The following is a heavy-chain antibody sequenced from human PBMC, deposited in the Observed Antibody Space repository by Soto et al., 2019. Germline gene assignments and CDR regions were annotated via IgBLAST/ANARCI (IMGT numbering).Heavy chain of an antibody. Sequence: GGSLRLSCAASGFTFSSYAMSWVRQAPGKGLEWVSAISGSGGSTYYADSVKGRFTISRDNSKNTLYLQMNSLRAEDTAVYYCAKDQYSSGRLYYGMDVWGQGTTVTVSS. CDR3: AKDQYSSGRLYYGMDV. CDR1: GFTFSSYA. D-gene: IGHD6-19*01. CDR2: ISGSGGST. J-gene: IGHJ6*02. V-gene: IGHV3-23*01.